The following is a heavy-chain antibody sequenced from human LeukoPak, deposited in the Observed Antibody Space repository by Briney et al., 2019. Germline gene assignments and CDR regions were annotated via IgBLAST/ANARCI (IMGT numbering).Heavy chain of an antibody. V-gene: IGHV4-61*02. D-gene: IGHD7-27*01. J-gene: IGHJ3*01. CDR3: ARHTLGILPAFDV. CDR2: IYTSGST. Sequence: PSETLSLTCTVSGGSISSGSYYWSWIRQPAGKGLEWIGRIYTSGSTYYNPSLKSRLTISVDTSKNQFSLKLTSVTAADTAVYYCARHTLGILPAFDVWGQGTMVTVSS. CDR1: GGSISSGSYY.